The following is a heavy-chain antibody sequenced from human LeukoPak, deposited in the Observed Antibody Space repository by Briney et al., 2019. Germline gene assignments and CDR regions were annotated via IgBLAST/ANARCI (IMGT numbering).Heavy chain of an antibody. J-gene: IGHJ1*01. V-gene: IGHV3-23*01. CDR1: GFTFSSYA. Sequence: GGSLRLSCAASGFTFSSYAMSWVRQAPGKGLEWVSAISGSGGSTYYADSVKGRFTISRDNSKNTLYLQMNSLRAEDTAVYYCAKVVTPQSSESFWFGELSAEYFQHWGQGTLVTVSS. D-gene: IGHD3-10*01. CDR3: AKVVTPQSSESFWFGELSAEYFQH. CDR2: ISGSGGST.